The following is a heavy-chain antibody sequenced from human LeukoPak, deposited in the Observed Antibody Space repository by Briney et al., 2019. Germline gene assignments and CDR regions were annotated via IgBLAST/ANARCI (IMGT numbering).Heavy chain of an antibody. CDR3: ARQTLYCSSTSCYVDYFDY. D-gene: IGHD2-2*01. V-gene: IGHV4-34*01. Sequence: SETLSLTCAVYGGSFSGYYWSWIRQPLGKGLEWIGEINHSGSTNYNPSLKSRVTISVDTSKNQFSLKLSSVTAADTAVYYCARQTLYCSSTSCYVDYFDYWGQGTLVTVSS. CDR2: INHSGST. CDR1: GGSFSGYY. J-gene: IGHJ4*02.